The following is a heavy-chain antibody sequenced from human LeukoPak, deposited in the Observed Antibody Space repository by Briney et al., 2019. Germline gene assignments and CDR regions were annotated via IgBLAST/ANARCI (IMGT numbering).Heavy chain of an antibody. D-gene: IGHD3-22*01. CDR2: FDPEDGET. V-gene: IGHV1-24*01. Sequence: ASVKVSCKVSGYTLTELSMHWVRQAPGKGLEWMGGFDPEDGETICAQKFQGRVTITEDTSTDTAYMELSSLRSEDTAVYYCEGFGDYYDSSGYRDYWGQGTLVTVSA. CDR3: EGFGDYYDSSGYRDY. CDR1: GYTLTELS. J-gene: IGHJ4*02.